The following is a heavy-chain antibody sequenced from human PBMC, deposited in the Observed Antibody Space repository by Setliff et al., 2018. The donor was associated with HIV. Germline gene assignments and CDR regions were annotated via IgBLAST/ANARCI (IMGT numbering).Heavy chain of an antibody. D-gene: IGHD1-26*01. J-gene: IGHJ4*01. Sequence: SETLSLTCSVSGGSISDSHWSWIRQPAGKGLDWLGRFYTNGNTYYNPSLRSRVTVSVDTSKNRFTLKMTYMTAADTAIYYCANDRYTGSYYPDFWGRGIPVTVS. V-gene: IGHV4-4*07. CDR1: GGSISDSH. CDR2: FYTNGNT. CDR3: ANDRYTGSYYPDF.